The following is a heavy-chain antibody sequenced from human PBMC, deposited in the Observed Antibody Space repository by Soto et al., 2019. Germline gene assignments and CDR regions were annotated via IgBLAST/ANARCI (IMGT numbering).Heavy chain of an antibody. Sequence: GASVKVSCKVSGYTLTELSMHWRRQAPGKGLEWMGGFDPEDGETIYAQKFQGRVTMTEDTSTDTAYMELSSLRSEDTAVYYCATDSSSSPYYYYMDVWGKGTTVTVSS. CDR3: ATDSSSSPYYYYMDV. D-gene: IGHD6-6*01. V-gene: IGHV1-24*01. CDR2: FDPEDGET. CDR1: GYTLTELS. J-gene: IGHJ6*03.